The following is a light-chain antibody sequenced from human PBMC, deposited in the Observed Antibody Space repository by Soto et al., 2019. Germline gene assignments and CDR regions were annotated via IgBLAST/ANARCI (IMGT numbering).Light chain of an antibody. CDR1: SSDVGAYNF. J-gene: IGLJ1*01. V-gene: IGLV2-14*03. Sequence: QSALTQPASVSGSPGQSSTISCTGTSSDVGAYNFVSWYQQHPGKVPKLMIFDVSSRPSGVSDRFSGSKSGNTASLTISGLQAEDEVDYYCSSYTRSSHHVFGSGTKVPVL. CDR2: DVS. CDR3: SSYTRSSHHV.